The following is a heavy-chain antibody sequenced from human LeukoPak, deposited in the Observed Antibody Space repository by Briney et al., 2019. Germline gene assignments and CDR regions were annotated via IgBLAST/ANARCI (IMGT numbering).Heavy chain of an antibody. V-gene: IGHV4-4*07. CDR2: INTSGST. J-gene: IGHJ3*02. Sequence: KPSETPSLTCTVPGGSISSYYWSWIRQSAREGLELNWRINTSGSTNYNPSLKSRVTMSLDTSKNQFSLKLRSVTAADTAVYYCARAEKQLALDAFDIWGQGTMVTVSS. CDR3: ARAEKQLALDAFDI. CDR1: GGSISSYY. D-gene: IGHD1-1*01.